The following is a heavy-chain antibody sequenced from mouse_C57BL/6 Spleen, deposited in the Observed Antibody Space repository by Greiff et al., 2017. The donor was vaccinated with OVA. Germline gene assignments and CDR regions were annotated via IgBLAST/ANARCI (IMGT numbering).Heavy chain of an antibody. CDR1: GYTFTSYW. Sequence: QVHVKQPGAELVKPGASVKLSCKASGYTFTSYWMHWVKQRPGQGLEWIGMIHPNSGSTNYNEKFKSKATLTVDKSSSTAYMQLSSLTSEDSAVYYCARGYYGSSPDYWGQGTTLTVSS. CDR3: ARGYYGSSPDY. J-gene: IGHJ2*01. D-gene: IGHD1-1*01. V-gene: IGHV1-64*01. CDR2: IHPNSGST.